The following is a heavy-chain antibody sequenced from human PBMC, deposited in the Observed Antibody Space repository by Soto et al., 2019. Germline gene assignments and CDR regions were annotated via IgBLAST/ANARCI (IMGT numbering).Heavy chain of an antibody. CDR3: ARRLGRSGGNSDY. CDR2: IYYSGST. D-gene: IGHD2-21*02. J-gene: IGHJ4*02. Sequence: PSETLSLTCTVSGGSISSSSYYWGWIRQPPGKGLEWIGSIYYSGSTYYNPSLKSRVTISVDTSKNQFSLKLSSVTAADTAVYYCARRLGRSGGNSDYWGQGTLVTVSS. V-gene: IGHV4-39*01. CDR1: GGSISSSSYY.